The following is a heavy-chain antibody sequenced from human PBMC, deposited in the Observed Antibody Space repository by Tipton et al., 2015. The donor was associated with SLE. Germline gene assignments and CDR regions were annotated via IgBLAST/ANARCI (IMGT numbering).Heavy chain of an antibody. D-gene: IGHD2/OR15-2a*01. V-gene: IGHV4-59*01. Sequence: TLSLTCTVSGGSISPYYWSWLRQPPGKGLEWIGYIYSSGTTNYNPSLKSRVTISIDTSKNQFSLKLSSVTAADTAIYYCAGANSCYWGQGTLVSVSS. CDR1: GGSISPYY. J-gene: IGHJ4*02. CDR3: AGANSCY. CDR2: IYSSGTT.